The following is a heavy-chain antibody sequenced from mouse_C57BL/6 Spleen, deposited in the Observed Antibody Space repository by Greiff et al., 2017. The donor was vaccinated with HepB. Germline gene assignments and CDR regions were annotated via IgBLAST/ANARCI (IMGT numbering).Heavy chain of an antibody. CDR3: ARSSVRGWFAY. CDR1: GYTFTSYW. J-gene: IGHJ3*01. V-gene: IGHV1-50*01. CDR2: IDPSDSYT. D-gene: IGHD2-14*01. Sequence: QLQQPGAELVKPGASVKLSCKASGYTFTSYWMQWVKQRPGQGLEWIGEIDPSDSYTNYNQKFKGKATLTVDTSSSTAYMQLSSLTSEDSAVYYCARSSVRGWFAYWGQGTLVTVSA.